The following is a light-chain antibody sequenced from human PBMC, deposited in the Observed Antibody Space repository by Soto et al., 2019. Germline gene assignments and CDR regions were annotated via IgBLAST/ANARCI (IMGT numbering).Light chain of an antibody. Sequence: DIQMTQSPSTLSASVGDRVSITCRASQSISRQLAWYQQKPGKAPNLLIYQASNLETGFPSRFTGSGSGTEFALTISSLQPDDLATYYGLQYQSYWTFGQGTKVEVK. V-gene: IGKV1-5*03. CDR2: QAS. CDR1: QSISRQ. CDR3: LQYQSYWT. J-gene: IGKJ1*01.